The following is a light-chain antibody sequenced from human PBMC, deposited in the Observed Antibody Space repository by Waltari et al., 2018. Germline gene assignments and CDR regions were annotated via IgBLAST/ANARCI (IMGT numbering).Light chain of an antibody. CDR2: KAS. Sequence: DIQMTQSPSTLSASVGDRVTITCRASQSISSWLAWYQQKPGKAPKLLIYKASNLESWVPSRFSAGGSETEFTLTISSLQPDDFATYYCQQYNGYPWTFGQGTKVEVK. CDR1: QSISSW. CDR3: QQYNGYPWT. V-gene: IGKV1-5*03. J-gene: IGKJ1*01.